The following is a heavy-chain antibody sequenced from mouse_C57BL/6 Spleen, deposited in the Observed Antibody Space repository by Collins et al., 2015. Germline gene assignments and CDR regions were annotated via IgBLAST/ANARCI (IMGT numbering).Heavy chain of an antibody. CDR1: GFTFSSYY. CDR2: INSNGGST. J-gene: IGHJ2*01. Sequence: DVKLVESGGGLVKLGGSLKLSCAASGFTFSSYYMSWVRQTPEKRLELVAAINSNGGSTYYPDTVKGRFTISRDNAKNTLYLQMSSLKSEDTALYYCARSYGIFDYWGQGTTLTVSS. D-gene: IGHD2-1*01. CDR3: ARSYGIFDY. V-gene: IGHV5-6-2*01.